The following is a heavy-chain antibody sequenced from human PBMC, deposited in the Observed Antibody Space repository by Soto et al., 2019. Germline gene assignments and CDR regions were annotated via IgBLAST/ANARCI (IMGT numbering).Heavy chain of an antibody. V-gene: IGHV1-18*04. D-gene: IGHD3-10*01. Sequence: ASVKVSCKASGYTFTSYGISGVRQAPGQGLEWMGWISAYNGNTNYAQKLQGRVTMTPDTSTSTAYMELRSLRSDDTAVYYCARDRGLLWFGDPVDYYGMDVWGQGTMVTVSS. CDR2: ISAYNGNT. CDR3: ARDRGLLWFGDPVDYYGMDV. CDR1: GYTFTSYG. J-gene: IGHJ6*02.